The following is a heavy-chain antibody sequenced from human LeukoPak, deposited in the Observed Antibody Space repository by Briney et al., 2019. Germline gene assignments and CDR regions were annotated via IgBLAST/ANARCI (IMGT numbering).Heavy chain of an antibody. Sequence: ASVKVSCKASGFSFTGSVIQWVRQARGQRLEWIGWIVVGSGNTNYAQKFQERVTITRDRSTSTAYMELSSLRSEDTALYYCATHSSRWYDHDAFDIWDQGTMVTVSS. CDR1: GFSFTGSV. CDR2: IVVGSGNT. V-gene: IGHV1-58*02. J-gene: IGHJ3*02. CDR3: ATHSSRWYDHDAFDI. D-gene: IGHD6-19*01.